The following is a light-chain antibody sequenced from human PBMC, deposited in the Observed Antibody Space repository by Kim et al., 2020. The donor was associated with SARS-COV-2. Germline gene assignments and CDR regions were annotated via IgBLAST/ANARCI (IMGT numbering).Light chain of an antibody. J-gene: IGLJ3*02. V-gene: IGLV7-46*01. CDR3: LFTYGGGRV. Sequence: QAVVTQEPSLTVSPGGTVTLTCGSTTGAVTSGHYPYWFQQKPCQVPKTLIYDTGNKHSWTPARFSGSLLGGKAALTLSGAQPEDEAEYYCLFTYGGGRVFGGGTKLTVL. CDR2: DTG. CDR1: TGAVTSGHY.